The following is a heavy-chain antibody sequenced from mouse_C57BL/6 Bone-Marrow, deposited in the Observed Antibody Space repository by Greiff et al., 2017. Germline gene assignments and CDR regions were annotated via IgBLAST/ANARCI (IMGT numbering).Heavy chain of an antibody. CDR3: ARGWFYY. D-gene: IGHD1-1*02. CDR1: GYTFTSYW. V-gene: IGHV1-69*01. Sequence: QVQLQQPGAELVMPGASVKLSCKASGYTFTSYWMHWVKQRPGQGLEWIGEIDPSDSYTNYNQKFKGKSTLTVDKSSSTAYMQLSRLTSEDSAVYYCARGWFYYWGQGTTLTVSS. CDR2: IDPSDSYT. J-gene: IGHJ2*01.